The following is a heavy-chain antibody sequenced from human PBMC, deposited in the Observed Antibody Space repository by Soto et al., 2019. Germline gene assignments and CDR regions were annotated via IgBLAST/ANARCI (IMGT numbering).Heavy chain of an antibody. CDR3: ARGMTVAANWFDT. J-gene: IGHJ5*02. Sequence: PGGSLRLSCVVSGFTFTKYWMNWVRQAPGKGPEWVANIKQDGSEKYYVDSVKGRFTISRDNAQNSLYLQMYSLRAEDTAMYYCARGMTVAANWFDTWGQGTLVTVSS. D-gene: IGHD6-19*01. V-gene: IGHV3-7*02. CDR2: IKQDGSEK. CDR1: GFTFTKYW.